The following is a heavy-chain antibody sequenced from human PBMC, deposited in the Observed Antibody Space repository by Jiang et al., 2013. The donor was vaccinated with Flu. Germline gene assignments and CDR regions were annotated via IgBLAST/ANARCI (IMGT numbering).Heavy chain of an antibody. CDR3: ARHTVVTGGGAFDI. J-gene: IGHJ3*02. Sequence: MSVDTSKNQFSLKLSSVTAADTAVYYCARHTVVTGGGAFDIWGQGTMVTVSS. V-gene: IGHV4-4*06. D-gene: IGHD4-23*01.